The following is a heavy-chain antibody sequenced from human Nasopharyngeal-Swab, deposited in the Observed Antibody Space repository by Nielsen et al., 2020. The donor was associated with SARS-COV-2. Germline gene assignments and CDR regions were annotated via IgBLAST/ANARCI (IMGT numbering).Heavy chain of an antibody. CDR3: ARNMGYFHTSIWLDP. J-gene: IGHJ5*02. Sequence: GESLKISCKTSGYDFAGYWIAWVRQKPGQCLEWMGIIYPDHSGTKYSPSFRGQVTFSVDKSISTAYLQWSNLEASDTAMYYCARNMGYFHTSIWLDPWGQGTLVTVSS. CDR2: IYPDHSGT. D-gene: IGHD2/OR15-2a*01. V-gene: IGHV5-51*01. CDR1: GYDFAGYW.